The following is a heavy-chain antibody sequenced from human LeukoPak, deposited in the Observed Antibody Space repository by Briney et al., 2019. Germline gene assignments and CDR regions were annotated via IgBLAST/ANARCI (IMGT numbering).Heavy chain of an antibody. CDR2: VDHTGST. J-gene: IGHJ4*02. V-gene: IGHV4-59*12. CDR1: DDSITLYY. D-gene: IGHD6-19*01. CDR3: ARLGVSSGWPDPFDY. Sequence: SETLPLTCTVSDDSITLYYWTWIRQPPGKGLEWIGYVDHTGSTNFNPSLNGRVTISRDTSKNQFSLKLSSVTAADTAVYYCARLGVSSGWPDPFDYWGQGTLVTVSS.